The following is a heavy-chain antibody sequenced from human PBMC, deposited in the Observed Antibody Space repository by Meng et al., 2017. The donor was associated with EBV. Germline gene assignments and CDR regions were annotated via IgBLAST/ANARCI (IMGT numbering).Heavy chain of an antibody. CDR2: INPNSGGT. CDR3: ARVGIAVAGTGDY. J-gene: IGHJ4*02. CDR1: GDTLTRYY. Sequence: VQHSQSGAEACQPGASVSVSCNASGDTLTRYYMHWVRQAPGQGLEWNGRINPNSGGTNYAQKFQGRLTMTRDTSISTAYMELSRLRSDDTALYYCARVGIAVAGTGDYWGQGTLVTVSS. D-gene: IGHD6-19*01. V-gene: IGHV1-2*06.